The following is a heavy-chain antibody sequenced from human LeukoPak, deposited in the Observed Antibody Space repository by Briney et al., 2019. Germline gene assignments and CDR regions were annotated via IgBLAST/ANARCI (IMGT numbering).Heavy chain of an antibody. CDR2: ISAIGDIT. Sequence: GGSLRLSCAASGFIFRSSSMSWVRQAPGKGLEWVSSISAIGDITHYSESVQGRFTISRDNSGNTLYVQMNSLSVDDTAVYYCAKVKSSLRVVGAWGQGTLVTVSS. J-gene: IGHJ5*02. CDR1: GFIFRSSS. D-gene: IGHD3-22*01. CDR3: AKVKSSLRVVGA. V-gene: IGHV3-23*01.